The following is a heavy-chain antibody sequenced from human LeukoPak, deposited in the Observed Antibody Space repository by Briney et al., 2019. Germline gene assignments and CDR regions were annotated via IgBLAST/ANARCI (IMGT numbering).Heavy chain of an antibody. J-gene: IGHJ4*02. V-gene: IGHV4-59*01. CDR1: GGSISSYY. D-gene: IGHD4-23*01. Sequence: PSETLSLTCTVSGGSISSYYWSWIRQPPGKGLEWIGYIYYSGSTNYNPSLKSRVTISADTSKNQFSLKLSSVTAADTAVYYCARDNYYGGNDYWGQGTLVTVSS. CDR2: IYYSGST. CDR3: ARDNYYGGNDY.